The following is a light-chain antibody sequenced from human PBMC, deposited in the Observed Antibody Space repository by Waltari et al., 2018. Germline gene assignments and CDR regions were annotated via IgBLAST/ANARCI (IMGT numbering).Light chain of an antibody. CDR2: GKN. CDR1: SLRAYY. Sequence: SSELTQDPAVSVAVGQTVWITCQGDSLRAYYANWYHQKPGQAPLPVMYGKNNRPAVIPGRFSCSYSVDTASLTITGAQAEDEGAYYCNSRDSSGHPFVFGTGTKLTVL. J-gene: IGLJ1*01. V-gene: IGLV3-19*01. CDR3: NSRDSSGHPFV.